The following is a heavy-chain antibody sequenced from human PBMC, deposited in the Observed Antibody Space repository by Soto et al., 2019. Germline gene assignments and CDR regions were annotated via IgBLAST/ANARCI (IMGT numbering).Heavy chain of an antibody. CDR2: ISAYNGNT. Sequence: ASVKVSCKASGYTFTSYGISWVRQAPGQGLEWMGWISAYNGNTNYAQKLQGRVTMTTDTSTSTAYKELRSLRSDDTAVYYCARFEMGFGMDVWGQGTTVTVSS. CDR3: ARFEMGFGMDV. J-gene: IGHJ6*02. D-gene: IGHD2-8*01. V-gene: IGHV1-18*01. CDR1: GYTFTSYG.